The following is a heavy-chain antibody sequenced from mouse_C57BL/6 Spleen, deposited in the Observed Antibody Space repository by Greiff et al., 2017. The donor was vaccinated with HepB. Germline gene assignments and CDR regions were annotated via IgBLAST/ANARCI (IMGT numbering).Heavy chain of an antibody. CDR2: IDPSDSET. J-gene: IGHJ4*01. CDR3: ARGGCYYSRTRDYAMDY. V-gene: IGHV1-52*01. CDR1: GYTFTSYW. Sequence: QVQLQQPGAELVRPGSSVKLSCKASGYTFTSYWMHWVKQRPIQGLEWIGNIDPSDSETHYNQKFKDKATLTVDKSSSTAYMQLSSLTSEDSAVYYCARGGCYYSRTRDYAMDYWGQGTSVTVSS. D-gene: IGHD2-5*01.